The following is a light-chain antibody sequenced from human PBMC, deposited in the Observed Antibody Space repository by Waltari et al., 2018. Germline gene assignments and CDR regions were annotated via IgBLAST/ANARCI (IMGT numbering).Light chain of an antibody. Sequence: EIVLTQSPGTLPLSPGEIATLPCRASQSVGRSLVLYQQKPGQAPRLVIYNTSTRATGIPDRFSGSGSGTDFSLTISRLEPEDFAVYYCQHNVRLPVTFGQGTKVEIK. J-gene: IGKJ1*01. V-gene: IGKV3-20*01. CDR2: NTS. CDR3: QHNVRLPVT. CDR1: QSVGRS.